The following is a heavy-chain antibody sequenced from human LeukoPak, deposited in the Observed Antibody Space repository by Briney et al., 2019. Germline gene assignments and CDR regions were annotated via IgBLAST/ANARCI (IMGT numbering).Heavy chain of an antibody. V-gene: IGHV1-18*01. J-gene: IGHJ4*02. CDR2: ISAASGST. CDR3: AKEQEGTAIGGVFDY. D-gene: IGHD2-21*02. CDR1: GYSFTSFG. Sequence: GASVKVSCMASGYSFTSFGLSWVRPAPGQGPEWMGWISAASGSTNYAQKFQDRVTMTTDTSTTTVYMELRSLRSDDTAVYYCAKEQEGTAIGGVFDYWGQGTVVTVSS.